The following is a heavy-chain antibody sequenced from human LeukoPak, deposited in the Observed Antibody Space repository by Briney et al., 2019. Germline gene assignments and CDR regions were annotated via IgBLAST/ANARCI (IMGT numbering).Heavy chain of an antibody. D-gene: IGHD3-10*01. CDR1: GFTFSSYG. CDR2: ISYDGSNK. Sequence: GGSLRLSCAASGFTFSSYGMHWVREAPGKGVEWGAVISYDGSNKYYADSVKGRFTISRDNSKNTLYLQMNSLRAEDTAVYYCAKDQGLAVRGVTNKHDYWGQGTLVTVSS. J-gene: IGHJ4*02. CDR3: AKDQGLAVRGVTNKHDY. V-gene: IGHV3-30*18.